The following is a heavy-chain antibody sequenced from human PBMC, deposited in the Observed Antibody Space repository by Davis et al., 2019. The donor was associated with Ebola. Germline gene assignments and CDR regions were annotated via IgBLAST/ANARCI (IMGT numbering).Heavy chain of an antibody. Sequence: AASVKVSCKASGYTFSSYDINWVRQATGQGLEWMGWMNPKNGNTGYAQKFQGRVTMTMNTSISTAYMGLSSLRSEDTAVYYCARDIGEAEFFHHWGQGTLVTVTS. CDR3: ARDIGEAEFFHH. D-gene: IGHD2-15*01. V-gene: IGHV1-8*01. J-gene: IGHJ1*01. CDR1: GYTFSSYD. CDR2: MNPKNGNT.